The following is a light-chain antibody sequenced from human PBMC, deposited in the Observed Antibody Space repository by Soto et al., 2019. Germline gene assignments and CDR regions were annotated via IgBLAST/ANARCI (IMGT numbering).Light chain of an antibody. J-gene: IGLJ3*02. V-gene: IGLV1-40*01. CDR3: QSYDGSLGGSV. CDR2: TNT. CDR1: SSNIGAGYD. Sequence: QSVLTQPPSVSGAPGQRVTISCTGSSSNIGAGYDVHWYQQIPGAAPKLLIYTNTNRPTGDPDRFSASKSGTSASLAITGLQAEDEADYYYQSYDGSLGGSVFGGGTKLTVL.